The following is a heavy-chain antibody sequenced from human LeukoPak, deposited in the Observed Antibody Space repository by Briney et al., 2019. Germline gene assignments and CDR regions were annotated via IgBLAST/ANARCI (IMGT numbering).Heavy chain of an antibody. Sequence: PSETLSLSCTVSGYSISSGYYWGWIRQPAGKGLEWIGRIYTSGSTNYNPSLKSRVTISVDTSKNQFSLKLSSVTAADTAVYYCSRTRWGGYGSLFDYWGQGTLVTVSS. CDR1: GYSISSGYY. D-gene: IGHD3-3*01. V-gene: IGHV4-61*02. CDR2: IYTSGST. CDR3: SRTRWGGYGSLFDY. J-gene: IGHJ4*02.